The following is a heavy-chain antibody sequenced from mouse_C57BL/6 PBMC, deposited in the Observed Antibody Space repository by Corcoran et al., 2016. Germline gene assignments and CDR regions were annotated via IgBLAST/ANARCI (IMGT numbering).Heavy chain of an antibody. J-gene: IGHJ3*01. V-gene: IGHV3-6*01. CDR1: GYSITSGYY. Sequence: DVQLQESGPGLVKPSQSLSLTCSVTGYSITSGYYWNWIRQFPGNKLEWMGYISYDGSNNYNPSLKNRISITRDTSKNQFFLKLNSVTTEDTATYYCARDHYYGREGFAYWGQGTLVTVSA. D-gene: IGHD1-1*01. CDR3: ARDHYYGREGFAY. CDR2: ISYDGSN.